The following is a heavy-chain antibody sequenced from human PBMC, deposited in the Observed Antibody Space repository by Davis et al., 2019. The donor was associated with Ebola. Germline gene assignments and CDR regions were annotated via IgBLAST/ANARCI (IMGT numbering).Heavy chain of an antibody. CDR1: GGSISNYY. J-gene: IGHJ4*02. D-gene: IGHD4-23*01. CDR3: ARDFGRWYPYYFDY. CDR2: IYHSGST. Sequence: MPSETLSLTCTVSGGSISNYYWGWIRQPPGKGLEWIGSIYHSGSTYYNPSLKSRVTISVDTSKNQFSLKLSSVTAADTAVYYCARDFGRWYPYYFDYWGQGTLVTVSS. V-gene: IGHV4-38-2*02.